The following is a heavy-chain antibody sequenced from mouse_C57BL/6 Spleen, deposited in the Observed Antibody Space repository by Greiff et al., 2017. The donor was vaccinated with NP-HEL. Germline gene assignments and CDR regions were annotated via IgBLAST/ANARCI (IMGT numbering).Heavy chain of an antibody. CDR1: GYAFSSSW. CDR3: ARNYDGYLDY. J-gene: IGHJ2*01. CDR2: IYPGDGDT. V-gene: IGHV1-82*01. Sequence: QVQLQQSGPELVKPGASVKISCKASGYAFSSSWMNWVKQRPGKGLEWIGRIYPGDGDTNYNGKFKGKATLTADKSSSTAYMQLSSLTSEDSAVYFCARNYDGYLDYWGQGTTLTVSS. D-gene: IGHD2-3*01.